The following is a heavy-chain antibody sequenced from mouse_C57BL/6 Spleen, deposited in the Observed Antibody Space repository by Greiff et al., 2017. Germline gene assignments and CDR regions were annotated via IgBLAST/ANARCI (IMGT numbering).Heavy chain of an antibody. CDR2: INPNNGGT. CDR1: GYTFTDYN. Sequence: EVQLVESGPELVKPGASVKMSCKASGYTFTDYNMHWVKQSHGKSLEWIGYINPNNGGTSYNQKFKGKATLTVNKSSSTAYMELRSLTSEDSAVYYCARIYYYGSSYVDFDVWGTGTTVTVSS. CDR3: ARIYYYGSSYVDFDV. D-gene: IGHD1-1*01. J-gene: IGHJ1*03. V-gene: IGHV1-22*01.